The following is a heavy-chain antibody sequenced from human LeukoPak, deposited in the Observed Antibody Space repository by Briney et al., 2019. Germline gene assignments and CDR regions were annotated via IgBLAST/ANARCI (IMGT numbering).Heavy chain of an antibody. V-gene: IGHV1-69*01. CDR3: ARDPGYYDFFYYMDV. D-gene: IGHD3-3*01. CDR1: GGTFSSYA. Sequence: SVKVSCKASGGTFSSYAISWVRQAPGQGLEWMGGIIPIFGTANYAQKFQGRVTITADVSTSTAYMELSSLRSEDTAVYYCARDPGYYDFFYYMDVWGKGTTVTVSS. J-gene: IGHJ6*03. CDR2: IIPIFGTA.